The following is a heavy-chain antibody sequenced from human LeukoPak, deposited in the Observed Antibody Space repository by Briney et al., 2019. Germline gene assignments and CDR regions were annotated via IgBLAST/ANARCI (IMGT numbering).Heavy chain of an antibody. V-gene: IGHV1-2*02. CDR1: GYTFTGYY. D-gene: IGHD4-11*01. J-gene: IGHJ5*02. CDR2: NNPNSGGT. CDR3: ARDGKWDYSNYNWFDP. Sequence: GASVKVSCKASGYTFTGYYMHWVRQAPGQGPEWMGWNNPNSGGTNYAQKFQGRVTMTRDTPISAAYMELSRLRSDDTAVYYCARDGKWDYSNYNWFDPWGQGTLVTVSS.